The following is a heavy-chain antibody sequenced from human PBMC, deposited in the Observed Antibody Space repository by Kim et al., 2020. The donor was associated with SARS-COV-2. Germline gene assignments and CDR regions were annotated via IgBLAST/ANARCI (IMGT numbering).Heavy chain of an antibody. V-gene: IGHV4-31*02. D-gene: IGHD3-22*01. J-gene: IGHJ1*01. Sequence: LKSRVTISVDTSKNQFSLKLSSVTAADTAVYYCARFPAYYYDSSGSRLLSWGQGTLVTVSS. CDR3: ARFPAYYYDSSGSRLLS.